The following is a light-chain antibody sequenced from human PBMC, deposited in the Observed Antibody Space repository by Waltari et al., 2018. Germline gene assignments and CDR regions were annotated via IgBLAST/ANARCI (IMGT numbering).Light chain of an antibody. CDR3: QSYDSSLSGPVV. CDR1: SSNIGAGYD. V-gene: IGLV1-40*01. Sequence: QSVLTQPPSVSGAPGQRVTISCPGTSSNIGAGYDVHWYQQLPGTAPKLLIYGNKNRPSGVPDRFSGSKSGTSASLAITGLQAEDEADYYCQSYDSSLSGPVVFGGGTKLTVL. J-gene: IGLJ2*01. CDR2: GNK.